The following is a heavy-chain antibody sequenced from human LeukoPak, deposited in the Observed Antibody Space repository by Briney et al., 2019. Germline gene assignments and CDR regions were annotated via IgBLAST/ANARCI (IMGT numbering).Heavy chain of an antibody. CDR2: ISSSSSYM. CDR1: GFTFSSYS. V-gene: IGHV3-21*01. J-gene: IGHJ4*02. D-gene: IGHD3-22*01. Sequence: PGGSLRLSCAASGFTFSSYSMNWVRQAPGKGLEWVSSISSSSSYMYYADSVKGRFTISRDNAKNSLYLQMNSLRAEDTAVYYCARDRVLDYYDSSGYDYWGQGTLVTVSS. CDR3: ARDRVLDYYDSSGYDY.